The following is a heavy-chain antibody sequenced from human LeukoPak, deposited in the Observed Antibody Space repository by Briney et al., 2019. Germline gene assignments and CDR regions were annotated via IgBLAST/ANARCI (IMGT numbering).Heavy chain of an antibody. D-gene: IGHD5-18*01. CDR2: ISGSSSYI. Sequence: PGGSLRLSCAASGFTFSTYSMNWVRQAPGKVLEWVSSISGSSSYIYYADSVRGRFTISRDNAKNSLYLQMNSLRAEDTAVYYCARGQSYGWFDPWGQGTLVTVSS. V-gene: IGHV3-21*01. CDR3: ARGQSYGWFDP. J-gene: IGHJ5*02. CDR1: GFTFSTYS.